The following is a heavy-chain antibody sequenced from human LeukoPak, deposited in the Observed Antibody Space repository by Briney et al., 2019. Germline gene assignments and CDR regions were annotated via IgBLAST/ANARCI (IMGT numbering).Heavy chain of an antibody. CDR1: GGSISSYY. V-gene: IGHV4-59*08. D-gene: IGHD3-10*01. CDR2: ISHSGST. J-gene: IGHJ4*02. CDR3: ARLSYGSGSHYNFYFDF. Sequence: PSETLSLTCTVSGGSISSYYWSWIRQPPGKGLEWIGYISHSGSTNYNPSLKSRVTISVDTSKNQFSLKLSSVTAADTAVYYCARLSYGSGSHYNFYFDFWGQGTLVTVSA.